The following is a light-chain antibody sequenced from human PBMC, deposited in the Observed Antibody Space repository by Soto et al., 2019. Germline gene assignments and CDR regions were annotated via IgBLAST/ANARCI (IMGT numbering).Light chain of an antibody. Sequence: QSVLTQPPSVSGAPGQRVTISCTGSSSNIGAGYDVHWYQQLPGTAPKLLIYGNSNRPSGVPDRFSGSKSGTSASLAITGLQAEDEADYCQSYDRSLSALFGGGTKLTVL. V-gene: IGLV1-40*01. CDR1: SSNIGAGYD. CDR2: GNS. CDR3: QSYDRSLSAL. J-gene: IGLJ3*02.